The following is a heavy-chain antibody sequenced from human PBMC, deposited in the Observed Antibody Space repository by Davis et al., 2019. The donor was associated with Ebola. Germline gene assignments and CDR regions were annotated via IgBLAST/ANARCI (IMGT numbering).Heavy chain of an antibody. Sequence: PGGSLRLSCAASGFTFSTYAMHWVRQAPGKGLEWVAVISYDGSNKYYADSVKGRFTISRDKSKNTLYLQMNSLRPEDTAVYYCARPALAARSDAFDIWGQGTMVTVSS. CDR2: ISYDGSNK. D-gene: IGHD6-19*01. CDR3: ARPALAARSDAFDI. V-gene: IGHV3-30-3*01. J-gene: IGHJ3*02. CDR1: GFTFSTYA.